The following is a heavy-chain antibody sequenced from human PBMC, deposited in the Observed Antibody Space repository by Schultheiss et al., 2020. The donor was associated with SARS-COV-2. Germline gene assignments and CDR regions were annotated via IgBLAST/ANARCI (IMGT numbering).Heavy chain of an antibody. Sequence: GGSLRLSCAASGFTFSNAWMSWVRQAPGKGLEWVGRIKSKTDGGTTDYAAPVKGRFTISRDDSKNTLYLQMNSLRAEDTAVYYCAKDRSGYSSGWGFDYWGQGTLVTVSS. J-gene: IGHJ4*02. CDR3: AKDRSGYSSGWGFDY. D-gene: IGHD6-19*01. V-gene: IGHV3-15*01. CDR1: GFTFSNAW. CDR2: IKSKTDGGTT.